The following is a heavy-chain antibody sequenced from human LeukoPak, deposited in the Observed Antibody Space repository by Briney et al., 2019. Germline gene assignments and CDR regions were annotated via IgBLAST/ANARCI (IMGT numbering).Heavy chain of an antibody. CDR1: GGSGDSINTYC. V-gene: IGHV4-59*01. J-gene: IGHJ4*02. D-gene: IGHD1-1*01. Sequence: KPSETLSLTCTVSGGSGDSINTYCWNWIRQPPGKGLEWIGYVYYRVNTNYNPSLKSRLTISLDTSKSQFSLKVSSVTAADTAVYYCARARTRGNNWYFDYWGQGTLVTVSS. CDR2: VYYRVNT. CDR3: ARARTRGNNWYFDY.